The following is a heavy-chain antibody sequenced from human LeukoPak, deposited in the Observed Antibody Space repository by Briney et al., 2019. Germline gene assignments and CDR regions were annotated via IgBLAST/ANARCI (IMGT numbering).Heavy chain of an antibody. CDR2: TSGSGGTT. Sequence: GGSLRLSCAASGFTFSNYAMSWVRQAPGKGLESVSATSGSGGTTYYADSVKGRFTISRDNSKNTLYLQMNSLRAEDTAVYYCATYCTSTTCYAADDFWGQGTLVTVSS. CDR1: GFTFSNYA. D-gene: IGHD2-2*01. J-gene: IGHJ4*02. V-gene: IGHV3-23*01. CDR3: ATYCTSTTCYAADDF.